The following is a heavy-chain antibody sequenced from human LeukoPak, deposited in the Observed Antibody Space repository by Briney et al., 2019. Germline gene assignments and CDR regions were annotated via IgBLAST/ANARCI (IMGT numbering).Heavy chain of an antibody. CDR3: ARVVYDFWSGDYDLDY. CDR1: GGSFSGYY. J-gene: IGHJ4*02. Sequence: SETLSLTCAVYGGSFSGYYWSWIRQPPGKGLEWIGEINHSGSTNYNPSLKSRVTISVDTSKNQFSLKLSSVTAADTAVYYCARVVYDFWSGDYDLDYWGQGTLVTVSS. D-gene: IGHD3-3*01. CDR2: INHSGST. V-gene: IGHV4-34*01.